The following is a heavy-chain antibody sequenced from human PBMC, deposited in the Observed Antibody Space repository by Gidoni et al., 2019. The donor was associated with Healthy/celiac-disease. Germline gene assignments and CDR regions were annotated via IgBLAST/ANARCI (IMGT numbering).Heavy chain of an antibody. D-gene: IGHD2-21*02. J-gene: IGHJ4*02. CDR3: ARVLGRPIVVVTAMGY. Sequence: QVQLVQSGAEVKKPGASVKVSCKASGYTFTGYYMHWVRQAPGQGLEWMGWINPNSGSTNYAQKFQGRVTMTRDTSISTAYMELSRLRSDDTAVYYCARVLGRPIVVVTAMGYWGQGTLVTVSS. CDR1: GYTFTGYY. CDR2: INPNSGST. V-gene: IGHV1-2*02.